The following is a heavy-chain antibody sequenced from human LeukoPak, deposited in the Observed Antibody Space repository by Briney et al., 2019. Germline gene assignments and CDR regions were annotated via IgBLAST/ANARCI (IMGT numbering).Heavy chain of an antibody. V-gene: IGHV4-59*01. Sequence: SETLSLTCTVSGGSISSYYWSWIRQTPGEGLEWIGYIYYSGTTNYNPSLKSRVTISLDTSKNQFSLKLSSVTAADTAVYYCARESYSSSWYADYWGQGTLVTVSS. D-gene: IGHD6-13*01. CDR3: ARESYSSSWYADY. CDR2: IYYSGTT. J-gene: IGHJ4*02. CDR1: GGSISSYY.